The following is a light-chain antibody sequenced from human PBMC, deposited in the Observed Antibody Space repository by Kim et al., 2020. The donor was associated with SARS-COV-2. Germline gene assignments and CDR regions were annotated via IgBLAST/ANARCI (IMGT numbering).Light chain of an antibody. V-gene: IGLV2-14*01. J-gene: IGLJ1*01. Sequence: QSALTQPASVSGSPGQSITISCTGTSSDIGGYKYVSWYQQHPGKAPKLMIYDVSKRPSGVADRFSGSKSGNTASLTISGLQAGDEADYYCSSYSSSTASYVFETGTKV. CDR2: DVS. CDR3: SSYSSSTASYV. CDR1: SSDIGGYKY.